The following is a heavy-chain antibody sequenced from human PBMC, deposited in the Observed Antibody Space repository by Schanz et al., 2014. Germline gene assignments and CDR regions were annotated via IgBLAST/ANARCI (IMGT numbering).Heavy chain of an antibody. Sequence: QVQLQESGPGLVKPSETLSLTCTVPSDSISHYYLSWIRQPPGKELEWVAFIYDRGSTSYNPSLNSRFTISLDRAKNQFPLKLSSVTAADTAVYYCARHRVYGAFDLWGQGTLVTVSS. CDR3: ARHRVYGAFDL. J-gene: IGHJ4*02. V-gene: IGHV4-59*08. CDR2: IYDRGST. CDR1: SDSISHYY. D-gene: IGHD4-17*01.